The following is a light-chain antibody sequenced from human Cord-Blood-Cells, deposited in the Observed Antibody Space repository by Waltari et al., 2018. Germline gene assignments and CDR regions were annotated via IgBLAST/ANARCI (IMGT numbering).Light chain of an antibody. Sequence: DIVLTQSPATLSLSPGERATLSCRASQVVSSYLAWYQQKPGQAPRLLIYDASNRATGIPARCSGSVSGTDFTLTISSLEPEDFAVYYCQQRSNLPPSFGHATKVEV. V-gene: IGKV3-11*01. CDR3: QQRSNLPPS. J-gene: IGKJ1*01. CDR2: DAS. CDR1: QVVSSY.